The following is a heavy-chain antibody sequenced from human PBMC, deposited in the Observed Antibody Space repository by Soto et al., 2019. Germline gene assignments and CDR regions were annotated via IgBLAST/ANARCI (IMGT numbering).Heavy chain of an antibody. Sequence: GGSLRLSCAASGFTFSSYAMSWVRQAPGKGLEWVSAISGSGGSTYFADSVKGRFTISRDNSKNTLYLQMNSLRAEDTAVYYCAKVPFMPFDSSSWYYFDYWGQGTLVTVSS. CDR2: ISGSGGST. D-gene: IGHD6-13*01. J-gene: IGHJ4*02. CDR1: GFTFSSYA. V-gene: IGHV3-23*01. CDR3: AKVPFMPFDSSSWYYFDY.